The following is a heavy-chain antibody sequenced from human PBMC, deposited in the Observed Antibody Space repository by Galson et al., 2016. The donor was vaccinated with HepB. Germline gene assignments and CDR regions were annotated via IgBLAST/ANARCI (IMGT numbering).Heavy chain of an antibody. CDR2: ITSTSIYK. CDR3: ARGRYGSGGWYTPFDY. CDR1: GFSFSDYY. J-gene: IGHJ4*02. D-gene: IGHD6-13*01. V-gene: IGHV3-11*05. Sequence: SLRLSCAASGFSFSDYYVSWIRQAPGKGLEWVSYITSTSIYKDYSDSVKGRFTISRDNAKTSLYLQMNILRAEDTAVFYCARGRYGSGGWYTPFDYWGQGTLVTVSS.